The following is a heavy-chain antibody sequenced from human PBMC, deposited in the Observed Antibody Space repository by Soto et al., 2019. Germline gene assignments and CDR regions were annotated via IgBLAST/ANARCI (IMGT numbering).Heavy chain of an antibody. CDR1: GDTFNFYS. CDR2: VNPIVSMS. CDR3: ASSYGSGYRAFDY. Sequence: QVQLVQSGAEVKRPGSSVKVSCKASGDTFNFYSINWVRQAPGLGLEWMGRVNPIVSMSNYAQKFQGRVTTRADKSTSTAYMELSSPRSEDTAIYYCASSYGSGYRAFDYWGQGALVTVSS. V-gene: IGHV1-69*02. J-gene: IGHJ4*02. D-gene: IGHD3-10*01.